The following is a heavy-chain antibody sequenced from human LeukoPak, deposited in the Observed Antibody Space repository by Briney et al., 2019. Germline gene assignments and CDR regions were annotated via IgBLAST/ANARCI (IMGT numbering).Heavy chain of an antibody. Sequence: PGGSPRLSCAASGFTFSSYAMHWVRQAPGKGLEWVAVISYDGSNKYYADSVKGRFTISRDNSKNTLYLQMNSLRAEDTAVYYCARDKNNWNDRSFDYWGQGTLVTVSS. CDR2: ISYDGSNK. CDR3: ARDKNNWNDRSFDY. CDR1: GFTFSSYA. D-gene: IGHD1-1*01. J-gene: IGHJ4*02. V-gene: IGHV3-30-3*01.